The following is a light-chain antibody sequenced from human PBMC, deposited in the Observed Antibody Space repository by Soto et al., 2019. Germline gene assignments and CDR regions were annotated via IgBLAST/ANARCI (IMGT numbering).Light chain of an antibody. CDR3: QQYERYPMT. J-gene: IGKJ4*01. CDR1: QSISSW. Sequence: DSQMTQYPSTLSASVGARVPIICRASQSISSWLAWYQQKPGKAPKLLISKASTLQSGVPPRFSGSGYGTEFTLTISSLQPDDFATYYCQQYERYPMTFGGGTKVEIK. V-gene: IGKV1-5*03. CDR2: KAS.